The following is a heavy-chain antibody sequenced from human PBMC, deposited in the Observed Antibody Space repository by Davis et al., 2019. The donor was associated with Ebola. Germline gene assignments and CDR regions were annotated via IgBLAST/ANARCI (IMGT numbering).Heavy chain of an antibody. Sequence: ASVKVSCKVSGYTLTELSRHWVRQAPGKGLEWMGGFDPEDGETIYAQKLQGRVTMTTDTSTSTAYMELRSLRSDDTAVYYCARGYDYYGSGSYSTLLYWGQGTLVTVSS. CDR1: GYTLTELS. V-gene: IGHV1-24*01. CDR3: ARGYDYYGSGSYSTLLY. D-gene: IGHD3-10*01. J-gene: IGHJ4*02. CDR2: FDPEDGET.